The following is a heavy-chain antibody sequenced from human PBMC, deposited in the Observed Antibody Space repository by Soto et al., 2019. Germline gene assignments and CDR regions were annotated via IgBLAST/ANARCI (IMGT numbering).Heavy chain of an antibody. D-gene: IGHD2-15*01. V-gene: IGHV4-31*03. Sequence: SETLSLTCTVSGGSINTGGYYWGWIRHLPGEGLEGIGHIFYTGTAYYNPSLRGRVTVSIDTSANQFSLHMYSVTAADTAMYYCAGRRDDTPETFFNWFDPWGQGILVTSPQ. CDR3: AGRRDDTPETFFNWFDP. CDR1: GGSINTGGYY. J-gene: IGHJ5*02. CDR2: IFYTGTA.